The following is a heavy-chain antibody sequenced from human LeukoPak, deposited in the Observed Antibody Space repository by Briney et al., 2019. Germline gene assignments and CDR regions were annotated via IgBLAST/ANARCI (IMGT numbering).Heavy chain of an antibody. V-gene: IGHV4-34*01. J-gene: IGHJ4*02. Sequence: PSETLSLTCAVYGGSFSGYYWSWIRQPPGKGLEWIGEINHSGSTNYNPSLKSRVTISVDTSKNQFSLKLSSVTAADTAVYYCARRANCSGGSCYGRTYYFDYWGRGTLVTVSS. CDR1: GGSFSGYY. CDR2: INHSGST. D-gene: IGHD2-15*01. CDR3: ARRANCSGGSCYGRTYYFDY.